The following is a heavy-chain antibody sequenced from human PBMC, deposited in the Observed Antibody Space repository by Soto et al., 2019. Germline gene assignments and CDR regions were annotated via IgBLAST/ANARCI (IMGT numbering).Heavy chain of an antibody. V-gene: IGHV3-15*01. D-gene: IGHD3-16*01. CDR1: GFTFINAW. J-gene: IGHJ5*02. CDR3: TKDDPINTS. CDR2: IKSKTDGETT. Sequence: GGSLRLSCAASGFTFINAWMSWVRQAPGKGLEWVGRIKSKTDGETTEYTAPVKGRFTISRDDSKNTLYLQMNSLKTDDTAVYYCTKDDPINTSWGQGTLVTVSS.